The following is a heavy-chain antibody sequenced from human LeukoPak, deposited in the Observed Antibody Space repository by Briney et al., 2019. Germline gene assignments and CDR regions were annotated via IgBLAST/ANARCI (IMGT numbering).Heavy chain of an antibody. D-gene: IGHD6-19*01. CDR2: IIPIFGTA. CDR3: ARDGWREEDI. J-gene: IGHJ3*02. CDR1: GGTFSSYA. Sequence: GASVKVSCKASGGTFSSYAISWVRQALGQGLEWMGGIIPIFGTANYAQKFQGRVTITADESTSTAYMELSSLRSEDTAVYYCARDGWREEDIWGQGTMVTVSS. V-gene: IGHV1-69*13.